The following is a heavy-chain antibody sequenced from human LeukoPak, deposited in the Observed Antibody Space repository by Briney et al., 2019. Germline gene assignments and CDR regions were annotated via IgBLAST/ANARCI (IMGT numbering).Heavy chain of an antibody. CDR2: INHSGST. D-gene: IGHD3-3*01. Sequence: SETLSLTCAVYGGSFSGYYWSWIRQPPGKGLEWIGEINHSGSTNYNPSLKSRVTISVDTSKNQFSLKLSSVTAADTAVYYCARGRKISQPFDYRGQGTLVTVSS. CDR3: ARGRKISQPFDY. J-gene: IGHJ4*02. V-gene: IGHV4-34*01. CDR1: GGSFSGYY.